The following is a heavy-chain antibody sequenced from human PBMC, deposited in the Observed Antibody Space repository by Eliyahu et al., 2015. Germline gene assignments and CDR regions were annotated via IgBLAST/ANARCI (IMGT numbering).Heavy chain of an antibody. CDR2: IWYDGTIK. CDR1: GXPXSSHV. J-gene: IGHJ3*01. D-gene: IGHD3-3*01. CDR3: ARGGTLEWXPLDL. Sequence: QVQLVESGGGVVQPGEXLRLSCETSGXPXSSHVIHWVRQVPGKGMEWVALIWYDGTIKYYGDAVKGRFTISRDNSKNTVYLQMNSLRVEDTAVFYCARGGTLEWXPLDLWGHGTMVTVSS. V-gene: IGHV3-33*01.